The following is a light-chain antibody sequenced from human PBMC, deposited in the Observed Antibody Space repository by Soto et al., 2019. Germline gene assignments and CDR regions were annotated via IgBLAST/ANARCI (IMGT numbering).Light chain of an antibody. CDR2: DVS. V-gene: IGLV2-11*01. CDR1: SSVVGRYSY. CDR3: CSYAGTYTGV. J-gene: IGLJ1*01. Sequence: QSVLTQPHSVSGSPGQSVSISCTGTSSVVGRYSYVSWYQQHPGKAPKLMIYDVSERPSGVPDRFSGSKSGNTASLTISGLQAEDEADYYCCSYAGTYTGVFGTGTKVTVL.